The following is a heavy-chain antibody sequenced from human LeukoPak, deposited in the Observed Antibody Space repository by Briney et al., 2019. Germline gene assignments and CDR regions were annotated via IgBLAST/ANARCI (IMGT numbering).Heavy chain of an antibody. Sequence: GGSLKLSCAASGFSFSSYAMSWVRQPPGKGLEWVSSISGSGDNTYYAESVKGLFTISRDNSKNTLFLQMNSLRAEDTAVFYCAKRSGYTTGWFFDFWGQGTLVTVSS. D-gene: IGHD6-19*01. CDR3: AKRSGYTTGWFFDF. J-gene: IGHJ4*02. V-gene: IGHV3-23*01. CDR2: ISGSGDNT. CDR1: GFSFSSYA.